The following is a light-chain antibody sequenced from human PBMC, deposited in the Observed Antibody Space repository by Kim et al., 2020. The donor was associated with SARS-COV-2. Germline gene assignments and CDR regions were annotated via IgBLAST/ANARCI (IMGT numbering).Light chain of an antibody. CDR2: EDN. V-gene: IGLV6-57*03. CDR3: QSYDSSNHVV. J-gene: IGLJ2*01. Sequence: KTVALSCPRSSGSIASNYVQWYQQRPGSAPTTVIYEDNQRPSGVPDRFSGSIDSSSNSASLTSSGLKTEDEADYYCQSYDSSNHVVFGGGTQLTVL. CDR1: SGSIASNY.